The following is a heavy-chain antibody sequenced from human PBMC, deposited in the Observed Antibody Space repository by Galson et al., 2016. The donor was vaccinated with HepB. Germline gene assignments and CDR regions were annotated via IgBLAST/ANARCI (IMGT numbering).Heavy chain of an antibody. V-gene: IGHV1-2*02. D-gene: IGHD3-10*01. Sequence: SVKVSCKASGYTFTGYYMHWVRQAPGQGLEWMGWINPNSGGTNYAQKFQGRVTMTRDTSISTAYMELSRLRSDDTAVYYFIKWFGELLRPADFDYWGQGTLVTVSS. CDR2: INPNSGGT. CDR1: GYTFTGYY. J-gene: IGHJ4*02. CDR3: IKWFGELLRPADFDY.